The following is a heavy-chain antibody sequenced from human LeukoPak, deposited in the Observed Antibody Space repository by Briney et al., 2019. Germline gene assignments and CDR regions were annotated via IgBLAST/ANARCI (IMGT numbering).Heavy chain of an antibody. D-gene: IGHD2-15*01. CDR2: INPNSGGT. Sequence: GASVKVSCKASGYTFTGYYMHWVRQAPGQGLEWMGRINPNSGGTNYAQKFQGRVTMTRDTSISTAYMELSRLRSDDTAVYHCARVWRYCSGGSCSAFGYWGQGTLVTVSS. J-gene: IGHJ4*02. CDR1: GYTFTGYY. CDR3: ARVWRYCSGGSCSAFGY. V-gene: IGHV1-2*06.